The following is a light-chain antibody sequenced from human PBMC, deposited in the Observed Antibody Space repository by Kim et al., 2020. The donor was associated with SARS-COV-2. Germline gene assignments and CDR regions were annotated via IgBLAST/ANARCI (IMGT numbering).Light chain of an antibody. CDR2: DVS. CDR3: CSYAGSSAV. J-gene: IGLJ2*01. Sequence: QSALTQPRSVSGSPGQSVTISCTGTSSDVGGYNSVSWYQQHPGKAPKLMIYDVSKRPSGVPDRFSGSKSGNTASLTISGLQAEDEADYYCCSYAGSSAVFGGGTQLTVL. V-gene: IGLV2-11*01. CDR1: SSDVGGYNS.